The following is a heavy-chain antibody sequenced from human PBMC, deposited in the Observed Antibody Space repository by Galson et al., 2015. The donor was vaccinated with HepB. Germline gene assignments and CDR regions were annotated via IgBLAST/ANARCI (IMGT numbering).Heavy chain of an antibody. CDR2: IYSGGST. CDR3: AARYCSSTSCYYSYYYYGMDV. J-gene: IGHJ6*02. D-gene: IGHD2-2*01. Sequence: SLRLSCAASGFTVSSNYMSWVRQAPGKGLEWVSVIYSGGSTYYADSVKGRFTISRDNSKNTLYLQMNSLRAEDTAVYYCAARYCSSTSCYYSYYYYGMDVWGQGTTVTVSS. CDR1: GFTVSSNY. V-gene: IGHV3-66*01.